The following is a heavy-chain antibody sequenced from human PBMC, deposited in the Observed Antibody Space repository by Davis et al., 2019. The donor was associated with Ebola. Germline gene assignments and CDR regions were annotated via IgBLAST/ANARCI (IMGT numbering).Heavy chain of an antibody. CDR2: INPNSGGT. CDR3: ARELPPGY. V-gene: IGHV1-2*02. D-gene: IGHD1-26*01. Sequence: ASVQVSCKASGYIFTDYYIHWVRQAPGQGLEWMGWINPNSGGTKYAQNFQGRVTMTRDTSISTAYMELSRLRSDDTAVYYCARELPPGYWGQGTLVTVSS. J-gene: IGHJ4*02. CDR1: GYIFTDYY.